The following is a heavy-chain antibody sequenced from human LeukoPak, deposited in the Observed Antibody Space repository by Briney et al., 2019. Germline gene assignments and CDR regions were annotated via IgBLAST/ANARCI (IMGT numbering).Heavy chain of an antibody. Sequence: ASVKVSCKESGYSFTRYYMNYVRQAPGQGLEWMGIINPSGGSTNYAQKFQGRVTMTRDTSTSTGYMELSSLKSEDTAVYYCARIGTTGGPEYWGQGTLVTVSS. D-gene: IGHD1-1*01. CDR2: INPSGGST. J-gene: IGHJ4*02. CDR3: ARIGTTGGPEY. CDR1: GYSFTRYY. V-gene: IGHV1-46*01.